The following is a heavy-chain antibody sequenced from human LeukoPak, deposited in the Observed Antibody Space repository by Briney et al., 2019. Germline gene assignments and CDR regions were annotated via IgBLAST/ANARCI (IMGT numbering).Heavy chain of an antibody. CDR3: AREDGSGSYAFDI. CDR2: INPNSGGT. CDR1: GYIFTGYY. Sequence: ASVKVSCKASGYIFTGYYMHWVRQAPGQGLEWMGWINPNSGGTNYAQKFQGRVTMTRDTSTSTVYMELSSLRSEDTAVYYCAREDGSGSYAFDIWGQGTMVTVSS. V-gene: IGHV1-2*02. J-gene: IGHJ3*02. D-gene: IGHD3-10*01.